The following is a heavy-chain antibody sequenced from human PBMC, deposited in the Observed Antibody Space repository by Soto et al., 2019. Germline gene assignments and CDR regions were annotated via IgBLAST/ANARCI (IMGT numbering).Heavy chain of an antibody. CDR1: GGTFSSYT. CDR2: IIPILGIA. Sequence: QVQLVQSGAEVKKPGSSVKVSCKASGGTFSSYTISWVRQAPGQGLEWMGRIIPILGIANYAQKFQGRVMITADKATSTAYMELSSLRSEDTAVYYCARDYYDSSGYYYDPAGGYAFDIWGQGTMVTVSS. D-gene: IGHD3-22*01. J-gene: IGHJ3*02. V-gene: IGHV1-69*02. CDR3: ARDYYDSSGYYYDPAGGYAFDI.